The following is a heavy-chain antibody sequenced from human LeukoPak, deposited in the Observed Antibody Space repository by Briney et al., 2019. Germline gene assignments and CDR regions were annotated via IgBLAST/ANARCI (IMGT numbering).Heavy chain of an antibody. J-gene: IGHJ2*01. D-gene: IGHD7-27*01. Sequence: GGSLRLSCAASGFTFSSYSMNWVRQAPGKGLEWVSVIYSGGDIYYAYSVKGRFTISRDSSKNTLYLQMNSLRVEDTAVYYCARAAGDRIGYFDLWGRGTLVTVSS. V-gene: IGHV3-53*01. CDR3: ARAAGDRIGYFDL. CDR1: GFTFSSYS. CDR2: IYSGGDI.